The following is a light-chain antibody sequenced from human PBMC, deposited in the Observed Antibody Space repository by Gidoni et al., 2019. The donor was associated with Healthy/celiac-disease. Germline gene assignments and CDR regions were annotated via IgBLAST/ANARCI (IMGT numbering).Light chain of an antibody. Sequence: DIQMTQSPSSLSSSVGDRVTITCQASQDISNYLNWYQQKPGKAPKLLIYDASNLETGVPSRFSGSGSGTDFTFTISSLQPEDIATYYCQQYDNLPITFAPRTRLEFK. CDR3: QQYDNLPIT. V-gene: IGKV1-33*01. J-gene: IGKJ5*01. CDR2: DAS. CDR1: QDISNY.